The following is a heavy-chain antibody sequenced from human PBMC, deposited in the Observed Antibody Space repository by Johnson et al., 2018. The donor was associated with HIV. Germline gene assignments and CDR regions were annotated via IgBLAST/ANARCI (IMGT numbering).Heavy chain of an antibody. CDR2: IYSGGSI. CDR3: TRARYSSSWYNGDAFDI. V-gene: IGHV3-53*01. J-gene: IGHJ3*02. Sequence: VQLVESGGGLIQPGGSLRLSCAASGFLVSSNYMSWVRQAPGKGLEWVSVIYSGGSIYYADSVKGRFTISRDNSKNTLYLQMNSLRAEDTALYYCTRARYSSSWYNGDAFDIWGQGTMVTVSS. D-gene: IGHD6-13*01. CDR1: GFLVSSNY.